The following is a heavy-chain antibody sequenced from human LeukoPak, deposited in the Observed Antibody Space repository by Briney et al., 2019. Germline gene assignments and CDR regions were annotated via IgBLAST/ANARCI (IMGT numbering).Heavy chain of an antibody. CDR3: AKWTPDYYGSGNEGLGFDP. CDR2: IRYDGSNK. CDR1: GFTFSSYG. V-gene: IGHV3-30*02. Sequence: TGGSLRLSCAASGFTFSSYGMHWVRQAPGKGLEWVAFIRYDGSNKYYADSVRGRFTISRDKSKNTLYLQMNSLRAEDTAVYYCAKWTPDYYGSGNEGLGFDPWGQGTLVTVSS. J-gene: IGHJ5*02. D-gene: IGHD3-10*01.